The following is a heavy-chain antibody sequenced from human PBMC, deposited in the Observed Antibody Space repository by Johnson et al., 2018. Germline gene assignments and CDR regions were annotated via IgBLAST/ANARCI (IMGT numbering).Heavy chain of an antibody. CDR1: GITFRIHF. CDR3: VSASGITYPYFQH. V-gene: IGHV3-72*01. Sequence: VQLVQSGGGLVQPGGSLRLSCEVSGITFRIHFMDWVRQPPGKGLEWIGRIKDKPNNYATEYAASVKGIFTISRNDSKNSLYLQMNSLKTEDTAVYFCVSASGITYPYFQHWGQGTLVTVSS. CDR2: IKDKPNNYAT. D-gene: IGHD3-10*01. J-gene: IGHJ1*01.